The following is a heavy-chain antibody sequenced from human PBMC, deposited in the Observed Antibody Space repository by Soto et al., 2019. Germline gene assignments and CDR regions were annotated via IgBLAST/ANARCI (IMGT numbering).Heavy chain of an antibody. Sequence: GGSLRLSCAASGFTFSSYGMHWVRQAPGKGLEWVAVISYDGSNKYYADSVKGRFTISRDNSKNTLYLQMNSLGAEDTAGYYCAKGKEAKWYGHLLPSSFDYWGQGTLVTVSS. CDR2: ISYDGSNK. CDR1: GFTFSSYG. V-gene: IGHV3-30*18. CDR3: AKGKEAKWYGHLLPSSFDY. D-gene: IGHD2-15*01. J-gene: IGHJ4*02.